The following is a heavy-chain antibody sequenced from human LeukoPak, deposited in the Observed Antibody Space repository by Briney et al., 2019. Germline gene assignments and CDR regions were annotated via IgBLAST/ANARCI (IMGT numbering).Heavy chain of an antibody. D-gene: IGHD3-10*01. CDR1: DFTFSTYG. CDR2: ISGGGGST. Sequence: GGSLRLSCAASDFTFSTYGMSWVRQAPGKGLEWVSSISGGGGSTYYADSVKGRFTISRDNSKNTLYLQMNSLRAEDTAIYYCAKESSLLRGPTVTYYFDFWGQGTLVTVSS. V-gene: IGHV3-23*01. CDR3: AKESSLLRGPTVTYYFDF. J-gene: IGHJ4*02.